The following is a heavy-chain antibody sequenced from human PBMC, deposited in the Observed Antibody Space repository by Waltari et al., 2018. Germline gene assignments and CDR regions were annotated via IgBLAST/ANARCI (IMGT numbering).Heavy chain of an antibody. CDR3: ARAIGKNWFDP. V-gene: IGHV4-38-2*01. J-gene: IGHJ5*02. CDR1: GYSISRGYY. D-gene: IGHD2-2*02. Sequence: QVQLQESGPGLVKPSETLSPTCAVSGYSISRGYYWGWIRQPPGKGLEWIGSIYHSGSTYYNPSLKSRVTISVDTSKNQFSLKLSSVTAADTAVYYCARAIGKNWFDPWGQGTLVTVSS. CDR2: IYHSGST.